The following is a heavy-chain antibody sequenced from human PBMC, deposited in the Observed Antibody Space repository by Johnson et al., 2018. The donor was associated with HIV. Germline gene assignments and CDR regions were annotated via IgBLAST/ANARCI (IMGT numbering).Heavy chain of an antibody. CDR1: GFTFSSYA. V-gene: IGHV3-30*04. CDR2: ISYDGSDK. D-gene: IGHD6-13*01. CDR3: ARDQAAAGGEAFDI. J-gene: IGHJ3*02. Sequence: QMQLVESEGGVVQPGRSLRLSCAASGFTFSSYAMHWVRQAPGKGLEWVAVISYDGSDKYYADSVKGRFTISRDNSKNTLYLQMNSLRAEDTAVYYGARDQAAAGGEAFDIWGQGTMVTVSS.